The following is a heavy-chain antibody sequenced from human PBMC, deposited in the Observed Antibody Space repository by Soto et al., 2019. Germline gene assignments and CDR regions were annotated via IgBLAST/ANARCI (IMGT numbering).Heavy chain of an antibody. Sequence: DVQLVESGGVVVQPGGSLRLSCAASGFTFDDYTMHWVRQAPGKGLEWVSLISWDGGSTYYADSVKGRFTISRDNSKNSLYLQMNSLRTEDTALYYCAKSTYIAAAGYYFDYWGQGTLVTVSS. CDR2: ISWDGGST. D-gene: IGHD6-13*01. J-gene: IGHJ4*02. V-gene: IGHV3-43*01. CDR1: GFTFDDYT. CDR3: AKSTYIAAAGYYFDY.